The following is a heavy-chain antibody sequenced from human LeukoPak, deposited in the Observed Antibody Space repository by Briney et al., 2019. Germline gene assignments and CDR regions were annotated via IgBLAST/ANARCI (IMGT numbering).Heavy chain of an antibody. Sequence: GRSLRPSCAASGFTFDDYAMHWVRQAPGKGLGWVSGIGGNSGSIGYADSVKGRFSISRDNAKNSLYLQMNSLRAEDTALYYCAKAPAGYATHRGDNFDYWGQGTLVTVSS. CDR2: IGGNSGSI. V-gene: IGHV3-9*01. CDR3: AKAPAGYATHRGDNFDY. D-gene: IGHD5-12*01. CDR1: GFTFDDYA. J-gene: IGHJ4*02.